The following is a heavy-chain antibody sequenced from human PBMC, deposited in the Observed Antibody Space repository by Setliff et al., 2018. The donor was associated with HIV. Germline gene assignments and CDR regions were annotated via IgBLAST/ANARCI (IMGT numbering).Heavy chain of an antibody. CDR1: GFTFNNYW. CDR3: ARPFDQ. Sequence: GGSLRLSCESSGFTFNNYWMSWVRQAPGKRPEWVANIKGDGSEPYYVDSVKGRFTISIDNAKNSLYLQMNSLRVEDTAVYYCARPFDQWGQGALVTVSS. CDR2: IKGDGSEP. J-gene: IGHJ4*02. V-gene: IGHV3-7*01.